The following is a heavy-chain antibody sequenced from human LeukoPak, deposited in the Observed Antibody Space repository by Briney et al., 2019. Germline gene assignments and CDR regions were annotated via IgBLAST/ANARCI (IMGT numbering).Heavy chain of an antibody. Sequence: GGSLRLSCAASGFTFDDYAMHWVRQAPGKGLEWVSGISWNSGSIGYADSVKGRFTISRDNSKNTLYLQMNSLRVEDTAVYYCAKGRLWLPFIDYWGQGILVTVSS. CDR3: AKGRLWLPFIDY. J-gene: IGHJ4*02. CDR2: ISWNSGSI. V-gene: IGHV3-9*01. D-gene: IGHD6-19*01. CDR1: GFTFDDYA.